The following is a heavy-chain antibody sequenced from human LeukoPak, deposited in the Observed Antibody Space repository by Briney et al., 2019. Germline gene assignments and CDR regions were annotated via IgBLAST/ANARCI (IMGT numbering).Heavy chain of an antibody. V-gene: IGHV1-18*01. D-gene: IGHD3-16*01. J-gene: IGHJ4*02. CDR3: ARGEFTFGGVMWSDY. CDR1: GYTFTSYG. Sequence: ASVKVSCKASGYTFTSYGISWVRQAPGQGLECMGWISAYNGHTNYAQKLQGRVTMTTDTSTSTVYMELRSLRSDDTAVYYCARGEFTFGGVMWSDYWGQGTLVTVSS. CDR2: ISAYNGHT.